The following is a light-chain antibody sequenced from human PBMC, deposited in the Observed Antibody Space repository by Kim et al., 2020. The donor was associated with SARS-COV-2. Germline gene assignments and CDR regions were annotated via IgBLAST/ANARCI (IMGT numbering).Light chain of an antibody. CDR3: QQRANWQRT. V-gene: IGKV3-11*01. CDR2: DVS. Sequence: LAWYQQRPGQAPRLLIYDVSKRATGIPARFGGSGSGTDFTLTISTLEPEDFAIYYCQQRANWQRTFGQGTKVDIK. J-gene: IGKJ1*01.